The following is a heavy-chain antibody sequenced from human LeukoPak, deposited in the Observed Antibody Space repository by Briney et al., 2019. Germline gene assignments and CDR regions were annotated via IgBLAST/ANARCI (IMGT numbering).Heavy chain of an antibody. V-gene: IGHV3-23*01. CDR2: ISASGVST. CDR3: ASFPLVVYSGAFDI. CDR1: GFIFNNYA. J-gene: IGHJ3*02. Sequence: GGSLRLSCAASGFIFNNYAMSWVRQAPGKGLDWVSAISASGVSTYYVHSVKGRFTISRDNSNNMLYLQMTSLRAEDTALYYCASFPLVVYSGAFDIWGQGTMVTVSS. D-gene: IGHD3-22*01.